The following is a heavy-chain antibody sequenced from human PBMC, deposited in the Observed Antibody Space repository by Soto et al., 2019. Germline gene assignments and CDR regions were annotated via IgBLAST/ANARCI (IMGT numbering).Heavy chain of an antibody. D-gene: IGHD2-15*01. CDR1: GYSFTIYG. Sequence: ASVKVSCKASGYSFTIYGITWARQAPGQGLEWMGWISTYDGNTNYAQNFQGRVSMARDTSTSTAYMELRSLRPDDTAVYYCARDRGRSCIGGTCPFDYWGQGTLVTVSS. V-gene: IGHV1-18*01. J-gene: IGHJ4*02. CDR3: ARDRGRSCIGGTCPFDY. CDR2: ISTYDGNT.